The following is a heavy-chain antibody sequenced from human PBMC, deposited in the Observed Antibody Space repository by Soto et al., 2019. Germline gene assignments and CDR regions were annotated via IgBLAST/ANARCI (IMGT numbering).Heavy chain of an antibody. Sequence: SETLSLTCTVSGGSISNSAYSWSWIRQPPGKGLEWIGYIYPSGIPFYNPSLRSRVTISIDRSNDQFSLNLKSVTAADTAVYYCARESGGYGLFDSWGQGTLVTVSS. CDR2: IYPSGIP. CDR3: ARESGGYGLFDS. V-gene: IGHV4-30-2*01. D-gene: IGHD5-18*01. J-gene: IGHJ4*02. CDR1: GGSISNSAYS.